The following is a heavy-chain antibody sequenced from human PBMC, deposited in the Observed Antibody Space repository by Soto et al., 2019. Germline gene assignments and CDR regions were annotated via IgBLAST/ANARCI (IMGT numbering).Heavy chain of an antibody. V-gene: IGHV4-59*01. J-gene: IGHJ4*02. CDR3: ASHSSHWPFCDF. CDR2: IYYTGLS. Sequence: QVQLQESGPGLVKPSETLSLTCTVSGVSISSYYWSWILQPPGKGLEWIGHIYYTGLSNSKPSINTRFTMSVDTSKNQFTLKLSSVTAADTAVYYCASHSSHWPFCDFWGQGTLVTVSS. CDR1: GVSISSYY. D-gene: IGHD6-13*01.